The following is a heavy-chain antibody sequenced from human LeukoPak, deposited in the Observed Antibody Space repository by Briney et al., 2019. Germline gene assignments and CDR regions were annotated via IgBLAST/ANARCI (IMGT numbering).Heavy chain of an antibody. J-gene: IGHJ5*02. Sequence: GSSVKVSCKASGGTFSSYAISWVRQAPGQGLEWMGGIIPIFGTANYAQKFRGRVTITTDESTSTAYMELSSLRSEDTAVYYCARGAVAGTVDWFDPWGQGTLVTVSS. D-gene: IGHD6-19*01. CDR2: IIPIFGTA. CDR3: ARGAVAGTVDWFDP. V-gene: IGHV1-69*05. CDR1: GGTFSSYA.